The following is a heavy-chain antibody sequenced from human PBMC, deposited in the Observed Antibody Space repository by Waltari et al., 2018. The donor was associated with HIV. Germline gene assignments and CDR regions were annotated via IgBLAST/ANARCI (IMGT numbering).Heavy chain of an antibody. D-gene: IGHD3-3*01. CDR2: ISSSSSYI. CDR1: GFTFSSYS. V-gene: IGHV3-21*01. J-gene: IGHJ3*02. CDR3: ARVGGVLRFLERGAFDI. Sequence: EVQLVESGGGLVKPGGSLRLSCAASGFTFSSYSMNWVRQAPGKGLEWVSSISSSSSYIYYADSVKGRFTISRDNAKNSLYLQMNSLRAEDTAVYYCARVGGVLRFLERGAFDIWGQGTMVTVSS.